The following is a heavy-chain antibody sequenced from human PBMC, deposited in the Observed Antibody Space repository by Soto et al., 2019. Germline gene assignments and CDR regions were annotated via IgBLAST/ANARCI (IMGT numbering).Heavy chain of an antibody. J-gene: IGHJ4*02. D-gene: IGHD3-10*01. CDR1: GFTFSNYM. CDR3: VLWPPYYFDY. CDR2: ISGSGGST. Sequence: GGSLRLSCAASGFTFSNYMVTWVRQAPGKGLEWVSAISGSGGSTYYADSVKDRFTISRDNSKNTLYLQMNSLRAEDTAVYYCVLWPPYYFDYWGQGTLVTVSS. V-gene: IGHV3-23*01.